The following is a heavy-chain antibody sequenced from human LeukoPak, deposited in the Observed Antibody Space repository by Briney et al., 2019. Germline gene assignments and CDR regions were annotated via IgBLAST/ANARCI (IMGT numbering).Heavy chain of an antibody. D-gene: IGHD6-19*01. Sequence: ASVKVSCKASGYTFTGYYMHWVRQAPGQGLERMGRINPSSGGTNYAQKFQGRVTMTRDTSISTAYMELSRLRSDDTAVYYCARDLGLAVAGTSRGLAPNWFDPWGQGTLVTVSS. CDR2: INPSSGGT. CDR1: GYTFTGYY. J-gene: IGHJ5*02. CDR3: ARDLGLAVAGTSRGLAPNWFDP. V-gene: IGHV1-2*06.